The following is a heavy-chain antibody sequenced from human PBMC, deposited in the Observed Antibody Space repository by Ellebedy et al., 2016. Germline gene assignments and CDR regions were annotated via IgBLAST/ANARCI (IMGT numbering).Heavy chain of an antibody. CDR1: GGSISSSSYY. V-gene: IGHV4-39*07. Sequence: GSLRLXXTVSGGSISSSSYYWGWIRQPPGKGLEWIGSIYYSGSTYYNPSLKSRVTISVDTSKNQFSLKLSSVTAADTAVYYCARDSRYYYGSGSYWYFDLWGRGTLVTVSS. J-gene: IGHJ2*01. CDR2: IYYSGST. D-gene: IGHD3-10*01. CDR3: ARDSRYYYGSGSYWYFDL.